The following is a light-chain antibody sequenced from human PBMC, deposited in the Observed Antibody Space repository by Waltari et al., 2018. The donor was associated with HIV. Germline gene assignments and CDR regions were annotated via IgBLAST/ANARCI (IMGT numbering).Light chain of an antibody. V-gene: IGKV3-20*01. Sequence: EIVLTQSPDTMSLSPGENATLPCRASQTVTENYLTWYQQKPGQAPRLLIHGASSRATGIPDRFSGSGSGTDFTLTINSLVPGDYAIFYCQQYAKSPRTFGQGTKLE. CDR2: GAS. CDR3: QQYAKSPRT. J-gene: IGKJ2*01. CDR1: QTVTENY.